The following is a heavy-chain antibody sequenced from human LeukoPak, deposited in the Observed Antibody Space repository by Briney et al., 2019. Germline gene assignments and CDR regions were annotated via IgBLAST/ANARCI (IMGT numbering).Heavy chain of an antibody. CDR1: GGSISSITYY. CDR3: ARHEASYFYCYMDV. CDR2: VYYGETT. V-gene: IGHV4-39*01. Sequence: ASAALSVTCTVSGGSISSITYYWAWIRQPPGMGLEWIGSVYYGETTYYNPSLESRVTISVDTSKNQFSLRLNSLTAADTAVYYCARHEASYFYCYMDVWGAGTTVIVPS. J-gene: IGHJ6*03.